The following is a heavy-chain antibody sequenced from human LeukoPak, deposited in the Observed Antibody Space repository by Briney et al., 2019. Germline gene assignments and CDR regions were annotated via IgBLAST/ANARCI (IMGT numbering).Heavy chain of an antibody. CDR1: GYRFRNYG. D-gene: IGHD6-19*01. CDR3: ARVGSPDSENSGWNLFFDY. Sequence: ASLKISCKASGYRFRNYGITWVRQAPGQGLECIGWISPYKGDTNYGQNFQGRLTMTADTSTNTAYLERRSLRSDDTAVYYCARVGSPDSENSGWNLFFDYWGQGTLVTVSS. J-gene: IGHJ4*02. CDR2: ISPYKGDT. V-gene: IGHV1-18*01.